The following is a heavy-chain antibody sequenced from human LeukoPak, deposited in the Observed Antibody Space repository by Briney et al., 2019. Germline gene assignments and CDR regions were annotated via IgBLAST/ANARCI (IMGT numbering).Heavy chain of an antibody. CDR1: GGSFSGYY. D-gene: IGHD3-22*01. CDR2: IYYSGST. CDR3: ARDTRVHYYDSSGPVDY. V-gene: IGHV4-34*01. J-gene: IGHJ4*02. Sequence: SETLSLTCAVYGGSFSGYYWGWIRQPPGKGLEWIGSIYYSGSTYYNPSLKSRVTISVDTSKNQFSLKLSSVTAADTAVYYCARDTRVHYYDSSGPVDYWGQGTLVTVSS.